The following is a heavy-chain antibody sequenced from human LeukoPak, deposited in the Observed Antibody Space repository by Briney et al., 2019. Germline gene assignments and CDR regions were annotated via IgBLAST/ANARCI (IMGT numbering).Heavy chain of an antibody. CDR3: ARDTGDIVVVPAAMNLDY. CDR2: ISLSGDNM. CDR1: GFTFISYG. D-gene: IGHD2-2*01. Sequence: GGSLRLSCAASGFTFISYGMSWVRQAPGKGLEWVADISLSGDNMFYADSVKGRFTISRDNAKNSLYLQMNSLRAEDTAVYYCARDTGDIVVVPAAMNLDYWGQGTLVTVSS. V-gene: IGHV3-21*01. J-gene: IGHJ4*02.